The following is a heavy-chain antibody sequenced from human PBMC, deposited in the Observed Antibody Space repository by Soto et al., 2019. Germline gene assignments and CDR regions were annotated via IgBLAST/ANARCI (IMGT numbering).Heavy chain of an antibody. J-gene: IGHJ4*02. D-gene: IGHD6-13*01. CDR2: ISGSGGNT. Sequence: GGSLRLSCAASGFIFSGYAMSWVRQAPGKGLEWVSAISGSGGNTYYADSVKGRFTISRDNSKNTVYLQMNSLRADDTAVYYCAKPTSFSSSWFHFDYWGQGTLVTVSS. CDR3: AKPTSFSSSWFHFDY. CDR1: GFIFSGYA. V-gene: IGHV3-23*01.